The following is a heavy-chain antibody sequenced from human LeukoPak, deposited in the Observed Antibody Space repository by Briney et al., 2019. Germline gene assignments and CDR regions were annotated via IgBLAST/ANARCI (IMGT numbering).Heavy chain of an antibody. CDR2: ISGSGGST. D-gene: IGHD3-22*01. CDR1: GFTFSSYG. V-gene: IGHV3-23*01. CDR3: AKRGMSYDSSGYHPYYFDY. Sequence: PGGTLRLSCAASGFTFSSYGMSWVRQAPGKGLEWVSAISGSGGSTYYADSVKGRFTISRDNSKNTLYLRMNSLRAEDTAVYYCAKRGMSYDSSGYHPYYFDYWGQGTLVTVSS. J-gene: IGHJ4*02.